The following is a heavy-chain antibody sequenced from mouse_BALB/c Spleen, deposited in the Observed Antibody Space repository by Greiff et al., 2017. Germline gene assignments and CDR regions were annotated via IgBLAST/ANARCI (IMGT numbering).Heavy chain of an antibody. Sequence: VQLQESGAELVRPGVSVKISCKGSGYTFTDYAMHWVKQSHAKSLEWIGVISTYYGDASYNQKFKGKATMTVDKSSSTAYMELARLTSEDSAIYYCARWEITKAYWGQGTLVTVSA. V-gene: IGHV1S137*01. D-gene: IGHD2-4*01. CDR1: GYTFTDYA. CDR2: ISTYYGDA. CDR3: ARWEITKAY. J-gene: IGHJ3*01.